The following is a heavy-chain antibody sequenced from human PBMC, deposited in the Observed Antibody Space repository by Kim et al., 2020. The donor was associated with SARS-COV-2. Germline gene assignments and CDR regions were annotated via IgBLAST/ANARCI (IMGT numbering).Heavy chain of an antibody. D-gene: IGHD3-10*01. V-gene: IGHV3-7*01. J-gene: IGHJ4*02. CDR2: IKQDGSEK. CDR1: GFTFSSYW. Sequence: GGSLRLSCAASGFTFSSYWMSWVRQAPGKGLEWVANIKQDGSEKYYVDSVKGRFTISRDNAKNSLYLQMNSLRAEDTAVYYCARDSPPAWDYYYGSGGEIDYWGQGTLVTVSS. CDR3: ARDSPPAWDYYYGSGGEIDY.